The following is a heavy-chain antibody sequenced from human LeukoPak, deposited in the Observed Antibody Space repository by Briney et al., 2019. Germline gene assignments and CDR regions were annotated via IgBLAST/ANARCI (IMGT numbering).Heavy chain of an antibody. CDR3: ARDRVRGNSNPFFDY. V-gene: IGHV4-39*02. D-gene: IGHD4-11*01. Sequence: SETLSLTCTVSGGSIRSSYYYRGWIRQPPGKGLEWIGSIYDSGSTYYNPSLKSRVTISVDTSKNQFSLKLNSVTAADTAVYYCARDRVRGNSNPFFDYWGQGTLVTVSS. J-gene: IGHJ4*02. CDR2: IYDSGST. CDR1: GGSIRSSYYY.